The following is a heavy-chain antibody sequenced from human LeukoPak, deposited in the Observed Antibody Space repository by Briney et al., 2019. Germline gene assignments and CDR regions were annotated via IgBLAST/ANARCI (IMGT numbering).Heavy chain of an antibody. CDR1: GGSISSSSSY. CDR3: ARCRGGYDLAAYYYYMDV. D-gene: IGHD5-12*01. J-gene: IGHJ6*03. Sequence: SETLSLTCTVSGGSISSSSSYWGWIRQPPGKGLEWIGYIYYSGSTNYNPSLKSRVTISVDTSKNQFSLKLSSVTAADTAVYYCARCRGGYDLAAYYYYMDVWGKGTTVTISS. V-gene: IGHV4-61*05. CDR2: IYYSGST.